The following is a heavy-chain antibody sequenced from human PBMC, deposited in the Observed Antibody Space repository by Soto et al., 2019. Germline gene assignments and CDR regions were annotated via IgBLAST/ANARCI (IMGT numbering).Heavy chain of an antibody. CDR3: ARDWYYYGSGSYYSLWYFDY. CDR2: ISAYIGIT. CDR1: GYTFTSYG. V-gene: IGHV1-18*01. D-gene: IGHD3-10*01. Sequence: ASVKVSCKASGYTFTSYGISWVRQAPGQGLEWMGWISAYIGITNYAQKLQGRVTITTDKSTSTAYMELSSLRSEDTAVYYCARDWYYYGSGSYYSLWYFDYWGQGTLVTVSS. J-gene: IGHJ4*02.